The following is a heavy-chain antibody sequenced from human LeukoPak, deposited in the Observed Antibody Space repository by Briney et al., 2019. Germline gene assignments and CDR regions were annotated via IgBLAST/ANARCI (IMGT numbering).Heavy chain of an antibody. V-gene: IGHV4-34*01. D-gene: IGHD6-13*01. Sequence: SETLSLTCAVYGGSFSGYYWSWIRQPPGKGLEWIGEINHSGSTNYNPSLKSRVTISVDTSKNQFSLKLSSVTAADTAVYYFARAAAAGTFRYYYYYMDVWGKGTTVTVSS. CDR2: INHSGST. CDR3: ARAAAAGTFRYYYYYMDV. CDR1: GGSFSGYY. J-gene: IGHJ6*03.